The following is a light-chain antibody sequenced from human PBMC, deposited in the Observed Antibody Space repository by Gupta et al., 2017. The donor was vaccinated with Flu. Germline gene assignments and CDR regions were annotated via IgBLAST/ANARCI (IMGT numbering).Light chain of an antibody. CDR2: GAS. Sequence: PSGLSASVGDRVTLTCRESQNINNYLNWYQQKPGQAPKLLIYGASGLETGVPDSFSGSGSGTHFSLTISSLQAEDVAFYYCQQDDSTPLTFGGGTKVEIK. CDR3: QQDDSTPLT. J-gene: IGKJ4*02. CDR1: QNINNY. V-gene: IGKV1-33*01.